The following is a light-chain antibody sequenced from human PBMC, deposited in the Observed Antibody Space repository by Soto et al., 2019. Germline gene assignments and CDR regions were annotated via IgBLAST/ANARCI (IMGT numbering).Light chain of an antibody. CDR1: QSVSNRY. CDR3: QQYSSLPHT. CDR2: GIS. J-gene: IGKJ2*01. Sequence: ESVLTQSPGTLSLSPGERATLSCRASQSVSNRYFAWYQQQPGQAPRLLIYGISNRATGIPDRFSGSGSGTDFTLTISRLEPEDFVVYYCQQYSSLPHTFGQGTKLEVK. V-gene: IGKV3-20*01.